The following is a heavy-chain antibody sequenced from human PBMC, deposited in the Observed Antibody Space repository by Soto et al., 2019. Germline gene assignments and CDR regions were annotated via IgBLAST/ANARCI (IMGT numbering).Heavy chain of an antibody. CDR2: ISGSGGST. V-gene: IGHV3-23*01. D-gene: IGHD3-10*01. CDR1: GFTFSTSP. J-gene: IGHJ4*02. CDR3: ARGSGFDY. Sequence: EVQLLESGGGLVQPGGSLRLSCAASGFTFSTSPMSWVRQAPGKGLEWVSTISGSGGSTYYADSVKGRFTISRDNSKNTLSVQMNSLRAEDTAVYYCARGSGFDYWGQGTLVTVSS.